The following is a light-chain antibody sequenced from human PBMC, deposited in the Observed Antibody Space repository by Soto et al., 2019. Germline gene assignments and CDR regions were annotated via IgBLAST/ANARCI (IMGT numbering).Light chain of an antibody. CDR1: QSVSSY. CDR3: QQRSSNWLPVP. J-gene: IGKJ5*01. Sequence: EIVLTQSPATLSLSPGERATLSCRASQSVSSYLAWYQQKPGQAPRLLIYDASNRATSIPARFSGSGSGTDFTLTISSLEPGDFAVYYCQQRSSNWLPVPFGQGTRLEI. CDR2: DAS. V-gene: IGKV3-11*01.